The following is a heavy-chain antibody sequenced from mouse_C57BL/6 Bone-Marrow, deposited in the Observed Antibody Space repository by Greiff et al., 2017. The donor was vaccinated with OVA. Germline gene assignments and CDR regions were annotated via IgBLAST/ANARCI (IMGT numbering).Heavy chain of an antibody. D-gene: IGHD2-2*01. CDR1: GFNIKDDY. CDR2: IDPENGDT. J-gene: IGHJ4*01. Sequence: VQLQQSGAELVRPGASVKLSCTASGFNIKDDYMHWVKQRPEQGLEWIGWIDPENGDTEYASKFHGKATIPADTSSNTAYLQLSSLTSEDTAVYYCTKGSTMVTTDVYYAMDDWGQGTSVTVSS. V-gene: IGHV14-4*01. CDR3: TKGSTMVTTDVYYAMDD.